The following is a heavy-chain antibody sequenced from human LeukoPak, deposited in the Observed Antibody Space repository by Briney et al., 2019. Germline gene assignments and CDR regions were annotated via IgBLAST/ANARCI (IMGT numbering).Heavy chain of an antibody. V-gene: IGHV1-8*02. Sequence: ASVKVSCKASGYTFSSYGISWVRQAPGQGLEWMGWMNPNSGNTGYAQKFQGRVTMTRNTFISTAYMELSSLRSEDTAVYYCARILGSGSYYLLYYYYYYMDVWGKGTTVTVSS. J-gene: IGHJ6*03. CDR3: ARILGSGSYYLLYYYYYYMDV. D-gene: IGHD3-10*01. CDR2: MNPNSGNT. CDR1: GYTFSSYG.